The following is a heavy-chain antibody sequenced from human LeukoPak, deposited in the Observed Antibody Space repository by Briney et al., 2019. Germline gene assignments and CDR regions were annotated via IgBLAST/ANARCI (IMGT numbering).Heavy chain of an antibody. J-gene: IGHJ4*02. CDR3: ARGPFYILTGYYIDY. Sequence: ASVKVSCKASGYTFTSYDINWVRQATGQGLEWMGWMNPNSGNTGYAQKFQGRVSMTRNTSISTAYMELSSLRSEDTAVYYCARGPFYILTGYYIDYWGQGTLVTVSS. V-gene: IGHV1-8*02. CDR1: GYTFTSYD. CDR2: MNPNSGNT. D-gene: IGHD3-9*01.